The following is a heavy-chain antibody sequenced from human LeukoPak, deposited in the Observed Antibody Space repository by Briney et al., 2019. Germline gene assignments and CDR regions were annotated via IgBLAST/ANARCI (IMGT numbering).Heavy chain of an antibody. CDR2: INPNSGGT. V-gene: IGHV1-2*02. D-gene: IGHD3-10*01. CDR1: GYTFTGYY. Sequence: GASVKVSCKASGYTFTGYYMHWVRQAPGQGLEWMGWINPNSGGTNYAQKFQGRVTMTRDTSISTAYMELSRLRSDDTAVYYCARNTMVRGVTLGYWGQGTLVTVSS. J-gene: IGHJ4*02. CDR3: ARNTMVRGVTLGY.